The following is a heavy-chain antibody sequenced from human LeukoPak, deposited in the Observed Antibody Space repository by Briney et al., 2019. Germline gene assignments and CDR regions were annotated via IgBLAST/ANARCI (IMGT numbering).Heavy chain of an antibody. J-gene: IGHJ6*02. CDR3: ARVSAAGMEFHYGMDV. V-gene: IGHV4-59*01. CDR2: IHYSEST. CDR1: GGPISSYY. D-gene: IGHD6-13*01. Sequence: SETLSLTCTVSGGPISSYYWSWMRQPPGKGLEWIGNIHYSESTNFNPSLKSRVAIAVDTSKNQFSLSMRSVTAADTAVYYCARVSAAGMEFHYGMDVWGQGTTVFVSS.